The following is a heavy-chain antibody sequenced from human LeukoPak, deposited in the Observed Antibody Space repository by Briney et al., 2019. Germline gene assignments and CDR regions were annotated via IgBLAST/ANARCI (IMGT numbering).Heavy chain of an antibody. CDR2: IYYSGST. V-gene: IGHV4-59*05. CDR1: GGSISFYY. CDR3: AKSGGYGLIDY. J-gene: IGHJ4*02. D-gene: IGHD1-26*01. Sequence: SETLSLTCTVSGGSISFYYWNWIRQSPGKGLEWIGSIYYSGSTYYNASLKSRVTISIDTSKNQFSLRLSSVTAADTAVYYCAKSGGYGLIDYWGQGTLVTVSS.